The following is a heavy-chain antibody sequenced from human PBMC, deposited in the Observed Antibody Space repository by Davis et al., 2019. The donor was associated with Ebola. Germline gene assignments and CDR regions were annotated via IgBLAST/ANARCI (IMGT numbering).Heavy chain of an antibody. CDR3: ATTTVTTNNHYGMDV. J-gene: IGHJ6*02. V-gene: IGHV1-8*03. Sequence: ASVKVSCKASGYTFTSSDINWVRQATGQGLEWMGGMNPNSGNTGYAQKFQGRVTITRNTSIRTANMELSSLRSEDTAVYYCATTTVTTNNHYGMDVWGQGTTVTVSS. D-gene: IGHD4-17*01. CDR1: GYTFTSSD. CDR2: MNPNSGNT.